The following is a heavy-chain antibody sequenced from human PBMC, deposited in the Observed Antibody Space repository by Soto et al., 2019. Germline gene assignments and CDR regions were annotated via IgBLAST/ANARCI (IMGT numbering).Heavy chain of an antibody. D-gene: IGHD2-15*01. V-gene: IGHV3-23*01. CDR1: GFTFNNYA. CDR3: GKGSVLVAAEFES. Sequence: GGSLRSSFAASGFTFNNYAMSWVRQAPGKGLEWVSAISSSGYSTYYADSVKGRFTISRDNSTKTVYLQMNKLRADDTAVYYCGKGSVLVAAEFESWGHRILVTVSS. CDR2: ISSSGYST. J-gene: IGHJ4*01.